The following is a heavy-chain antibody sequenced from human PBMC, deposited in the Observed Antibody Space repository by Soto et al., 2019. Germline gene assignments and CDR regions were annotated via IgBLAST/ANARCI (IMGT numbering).Heavy chain of an antibody. CDR1: GLSLTSGVG. CDR3: AHIDPEIDTVGGHGGFDY. CDR2: IYSDDDK. Sequence: QITLKESGPTLVRPPQTLTLTCTFSGLSLTSGVGVGWIRQPPGKALERLALIYSDDDKSDSPSLKNRLTLTEDTSKNPVALKVTNVGPVDTATYFCAHIDPEIDTVGGHGGFDYWGQGTPVTVSS. V-gene: IGHV2-5*02. J-gene: IGHJ4*02. D-gene: IGHD3-16*01.